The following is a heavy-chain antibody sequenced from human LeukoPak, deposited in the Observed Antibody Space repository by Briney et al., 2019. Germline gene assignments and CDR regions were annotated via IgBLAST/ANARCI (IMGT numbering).Heavy chain of an antibody. D-gene: IGHD2-2*01. CDR2: ISYDGSNK. CDR1: GFTFSSYG. Sequence: GGSLRLSCAASGFTFSSYGIHWVRQAPGKGLEWAAVISYDGSNKYYVDSVKGRFTISRDNSKNTLYLQMNSLRAEDTAVYYCAKSASSYCSSTSCLKYYFDYWGQGTLVTVSS. CDR3: AKSASSYCSSTSCLKYYFDY. V-gene: IGHV3-30*18. J-gene: IGHJ4*02.